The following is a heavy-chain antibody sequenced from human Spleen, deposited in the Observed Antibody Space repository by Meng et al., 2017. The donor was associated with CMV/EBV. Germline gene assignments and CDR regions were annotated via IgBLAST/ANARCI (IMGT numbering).Heavy chain of an antibody. CDR3: ARGSPWGYSSSWYFDF. V-gene: IGHV1-18*01. J-gene: IGHJ4*02. D-gene: IGHD6-13*01. CDR1: GYTFTNYG. Sequence: ASVKVSCKTFGYTFTNYGISGVQKVPGQGFEWMGRISPYNGHTNYAQNLQGRVTITTDPSTTTAYMELKSLRSDDTAVYFCARGSPWGYSSSWYFDFWGQGTLVTVSS. CDR2: ISPYNGHT.